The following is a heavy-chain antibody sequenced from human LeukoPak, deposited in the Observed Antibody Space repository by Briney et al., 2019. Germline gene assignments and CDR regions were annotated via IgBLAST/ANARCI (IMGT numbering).Heavy chain of an antibody. V-gene: IGHV3-7*01. D-gene: IGHD6-19*01. CDR1: GFTFSSYW. J-gene: IGHJ4*02. CDR3: ARDGKAVAGIFDY. Sequence: LAGGSLRLSCAASGFTFSSYWMSWVRQAPGKGLEWVANIKQDGSEKYYVDSVKGRFTISRENAKNSLYLQMNSLRAEDTAVYYCARDGKAVAGIFDYWGQGTLVTVSS. CDR2: IKQDGSEK.